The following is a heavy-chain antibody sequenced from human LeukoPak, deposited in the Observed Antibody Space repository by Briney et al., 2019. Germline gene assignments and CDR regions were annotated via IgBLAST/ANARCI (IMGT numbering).Heavy chain of an antibody. D-gene: IGHD2/OR15-2a*01. CDR3: AGHHPRNTVDF. CDR1: GGSISSYY. V-gene: IGHV4-59*08. CDR2: ISDIGSI. J-gene: IGHJ4*02. Sequence: PSETLSLTCTVSGGSISSYYWSWIRQPPGKGLEWIAYISDIGSINYNPSLKSRVTMSLDTSKNQFSLKLSSVTAADTAVYYCAGHHPRNTVDFWGQGTLVTISS.